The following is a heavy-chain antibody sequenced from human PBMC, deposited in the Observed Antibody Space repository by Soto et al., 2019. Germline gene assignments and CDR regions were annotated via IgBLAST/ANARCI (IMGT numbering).Heavy chain of an antibody. J-gene: IGHJ4*02. V-gene: IGHV1-18*01. Sequence: QVQLVQSGAEVKKPGASVKVSCKASGYTFTSYGISWVRQAPGQGLEWMGWISAYNGNTNYAQKLQGRVTMTTDTSTSTAYMELRSMRSDDTAVYYCARDTRIPVSSSTYYFDYWGQGTLVTVSS. CDR2: ISAYNGNT. CDR3: ARDTRIPVSSSTYYFDY. CDR1: GYTFTSYG. D-gene: IGHD2-8*01.